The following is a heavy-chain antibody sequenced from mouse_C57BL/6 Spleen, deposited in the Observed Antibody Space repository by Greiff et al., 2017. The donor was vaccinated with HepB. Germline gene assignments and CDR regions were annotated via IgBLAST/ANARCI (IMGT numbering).Heavy chain of an antibody. CDR2: ISSGSSTI. CDR1: GFTFSDYG. Sequence: VQLKESGGGLVKPGGSLKLSCAASGFTFSDYGMHWVRQAPEKGLEWVAYISSGSSTIYYADTVKGRFTISRDNAKNTLFLQMTSLRSEDTAMYYCARTYYGSSYHWYFDVWGTGTTVTVSS. V-gene: IGHV5-17*01. J-gene: IGHJ1*03. CDR3: ARTYYGSSYHWYFDV. D-gene: IGHD1-1*01.